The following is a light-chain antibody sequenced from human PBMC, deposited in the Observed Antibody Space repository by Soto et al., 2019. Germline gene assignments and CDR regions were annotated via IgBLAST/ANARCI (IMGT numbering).Light chain of an antibody. CDR1: SGDVGGYYY. CDR3: CSCTAGGIS. V-gene: IGLV2-14*01. CDR2: EVS. J-gene: IGLJ1*01. Sequence: QSALTQPASVSGSPGQSITISCTGTSGDVGGYYYVSWYQQLPGKAPKLMISEVSNRPSGVSNRFSGSKSGNTASLTISGLQAEEEADYYCCSCTAGGISFGAGTKVTVL.